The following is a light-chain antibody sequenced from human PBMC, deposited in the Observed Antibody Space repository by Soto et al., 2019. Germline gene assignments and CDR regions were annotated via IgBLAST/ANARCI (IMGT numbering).Light chain of an antibody. J-gene: IGKJ1*01. V-gene: IGKV3-20*01. CDR3: QQYGNSPT. CDR1: QTVNANF. Sequence: EIVLTQSPGTLSLSPGERATLYCRSSQTVNANFLAWYQQKPGQAPRLLIYGASSRATGIPDRFSGSGSGTDFTLTISRLEPEDFAVYYCQQYGNSPTFGQGTKVDIK. CDR2: GAS.